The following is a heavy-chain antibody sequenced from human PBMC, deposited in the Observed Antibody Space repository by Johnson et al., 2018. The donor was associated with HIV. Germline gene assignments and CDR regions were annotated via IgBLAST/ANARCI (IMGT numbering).Heavy chain of an antibody. D-gene: IGHD7-27*01. J-gene: IGHJ3*02. Sequence: QVQLVESGGGVVQPGRSLRLSCAASGFTFSSYGMHWVRQAPGKGLEWVAVISSDVNDKYYADSVKGRFTISRDNSKNTLYLQMNSLRAEDTAVYYCARDEGLGIRGNAFDIWGQGTMVTVSS. CDR2: ISSDVNDK. CDR3: ARDEGLGIRGNAFDI. CDR1: GFTFSSYG. V-gene: IGHV3-30*03.